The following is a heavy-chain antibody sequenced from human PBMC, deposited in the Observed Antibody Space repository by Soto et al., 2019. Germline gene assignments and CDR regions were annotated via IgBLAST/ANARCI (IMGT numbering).Heavy chain of an antibody. Sequence: EVQLLESGGGLVQPGGSLRLSCAASGFTFSSYAMNWVRQAPGKGLEWVSTISGSGDNTYYADSVKGRFTISRDHSKNTLYLQMNTLRAEDTALYYCTKVGGTSLPPIPVDYWGQGTQVTVSS. V-gene: IGHV3-23*01. J-gene: IGHJ4*02. D-gene: IGHD2-2*02. CDR2: ISGSGDNT. CDR1: GFTFSSYA. CDR3: TKVGGTSLPPIPVDY.